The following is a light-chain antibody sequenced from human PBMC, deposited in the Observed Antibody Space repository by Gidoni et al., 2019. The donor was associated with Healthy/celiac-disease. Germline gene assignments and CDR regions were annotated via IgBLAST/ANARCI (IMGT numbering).Light chain of an antibody. CDR1: QGIRNY. CDR2: AAS. Sequence: IHVTPSPSSLSASVGDRVTITCRASQGIRNYLAWYQQKQGKVPMLLLYAASTLQSGVPSRFSGSGSGTDCTLTISSLQPEDVATYYCQKYNSAPLTFGGGTKVEIK. CDR3: QKYNSAPLT. V-gene: IGKV1-27*01. J-gene: IGKJ4*01.